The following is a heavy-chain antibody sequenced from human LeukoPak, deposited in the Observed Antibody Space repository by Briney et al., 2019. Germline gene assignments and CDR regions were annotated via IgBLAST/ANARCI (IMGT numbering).Heavy chain of an antibody. D-gene: IGHD3-3*01. Sequence: PSETLSLTCAVYGGSSSDHLWSWIRQSPGKGLTWLGEINHSRSTNYNPSLKNRVTISVDTSKNQFSLKLTSLTAADTAVYYCARGPPPGATAFGVVDSWGQGTLVTVSS. V-gene: IGHV4-34*01. CDR2: INHSRST. CDR1: GGSSSDHL. CDR3: ARGPPPGATAFGVVDS. J-gene: IGHJ5*01.